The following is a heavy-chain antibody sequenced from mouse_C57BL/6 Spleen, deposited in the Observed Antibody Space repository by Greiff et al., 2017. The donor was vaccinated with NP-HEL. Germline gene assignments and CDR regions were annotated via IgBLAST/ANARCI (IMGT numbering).Heavy chain of an antibody. CDR3: ARGYYGSSGYYAMDY. V-gene: IGHV14-2*01. Sequence: EVQLQQSGAELVKPGASVKLSCTASGFNIKDYYMHWVKQRTEQGLEWIGRIDPEDGETKYAPKFQGKATITADPSSNTAYLQLSSLTSEDTAVYDCARGYYGSSGYYAMDYWGQGTSVTVSS. J-gene: IGHJ4*01. D-gene: IGHD1-1*01. CDR1: GFNIKDYY. CDR2: IDPEDGET.